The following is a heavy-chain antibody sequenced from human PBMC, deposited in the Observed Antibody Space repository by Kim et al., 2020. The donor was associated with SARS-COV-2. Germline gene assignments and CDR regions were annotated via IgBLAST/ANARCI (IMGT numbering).Heavy chain of an antibody. CDR3: ARRVGCSYGYGYYYYYMSV. D-gene: IGHD5-18*01. J-gene: IGHJ6*03. CDR1: GGSFSGYY. V-gene: IGHV4-34*01. CDR2: INHSGST. Sequence: SETLSLTCAVYGGSFSGYYWSWIRQPPGKGLEWIGEINHSGSTNYNPSLKSRVTISVDTSKNQFSLKLSSVTAADTAVYYCARRVGCSYGYGYYYYYMSVCGNGTTVTVSS.